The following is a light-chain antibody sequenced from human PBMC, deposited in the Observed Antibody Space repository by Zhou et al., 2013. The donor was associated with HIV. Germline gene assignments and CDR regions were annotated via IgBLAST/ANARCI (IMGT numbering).Light chain of an antibody. Sequence: AIQMTQSPSSLSASVGDRVIITCRASQGIRNDLSWYQQKPGKAPKLLIYAASSLESGVPSRFSGSGSGTDFTLTISSLQPDDFATYYCQQANSFPYTFGQGTQAGDQT. CDR2: AAS. V-gene: IGKV1-6*01. CDR1: QGIRND. CDR3: QQANSFPYT. J-gene: IGKJ2*01.